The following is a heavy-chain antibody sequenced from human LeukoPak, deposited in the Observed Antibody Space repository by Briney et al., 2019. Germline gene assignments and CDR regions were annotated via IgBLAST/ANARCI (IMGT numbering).Heavy chain of an antibody. J-gene: IGHJ4*02. CDR1: GFTFSSYG. D-gene: IGHD3-3*01. V-gene: IGHV3-30*18. CDR3: AKPEWLKYYFDY. Sequence: PGRSLRLPCAASGFTFSSYGMHWVRQAPGKGLEWVAVISYDGSNKYYADSVKGRFTISRDNSKNTLYLQMNSLRAEDTAVYYCAKPEWLKYYFDYWGQGTLVTVSS. CDR2: ISYDGSNK.